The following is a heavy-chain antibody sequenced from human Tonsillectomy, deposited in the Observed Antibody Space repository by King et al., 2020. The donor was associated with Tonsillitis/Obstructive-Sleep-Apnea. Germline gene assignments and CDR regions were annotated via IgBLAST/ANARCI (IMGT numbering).Heavy chain of an antibody. CDR2: ISYDGSNK. Sequence: QLVQSGGGVVQPGRSLRLSCAASGFTFSSYGMHWVRQAPGKGLEWVAVISYDGSNKYYADSVKGRFTISRDKSKNTLYLQMNSLRAEDTAVYYCALPHCSSTSCYKGSYYYYGMDVWGQGTTVTVSS. V-gene: IGHV3-30*03. D-gene: IGHD2-2*02. CDR1: GFTFSSYG. CDR3: ALPHCSSTSCYKGSYYYYGMDV. J-gene: IGHJ6*02.